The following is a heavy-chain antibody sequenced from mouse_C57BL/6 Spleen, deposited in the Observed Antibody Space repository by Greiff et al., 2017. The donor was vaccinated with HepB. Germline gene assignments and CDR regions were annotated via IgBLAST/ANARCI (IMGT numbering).Heavy chain of an antibody. CDR2: IDPSDSYT. CDR3: ARSVGTGSC. CDR1: GYTFTSYW. Sequence: QVQLQQPGAELVKPGASVKLSCKASGYTFTSYWMQWVKQRPGQGLEWIGEIDPSDSYTNYNQKFKGKATLTVDTSSSTAYMQLSSLTSDDAAVYDCARSVGTGSCWGQGTTLTVAS. J-gene: IGHJ2*01. V-gene: IGHV1-50*01. D-gene: IGHD3-3*01.